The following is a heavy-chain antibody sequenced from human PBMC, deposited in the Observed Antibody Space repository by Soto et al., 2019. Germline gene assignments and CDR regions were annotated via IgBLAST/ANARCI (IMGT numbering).Heavy chain of an antibody. Sequence: LSLTCTVSGGSISSGGYYWSWIRQHPGKGLEWIGYIYYSGSTYYNPSLKSRVTISVDTSKNQFSLKLSSVTAADTAVYYCAREIVVVVAASDAFDIWGQGTMVTVSS. CDR3: AREIVVVVAASDAFDI. CDR2: IYYSGST. V-gene: IGHV4-31*03. J-gene: IGHJ3*02. CDR1: GGSISSGGYY. D-gene: IGHD2-15*01.